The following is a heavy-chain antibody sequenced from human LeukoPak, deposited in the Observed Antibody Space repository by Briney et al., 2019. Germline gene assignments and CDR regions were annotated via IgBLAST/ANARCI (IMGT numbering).Heavy chain of an antibody. V-gene: IGHV4-59*08. J-gene: IGHJ4*02. CDR2: IYYSGST. CDR3: ARHDAGKWLPYFDY. Sequence: SETLSLTCTVSGGSVSNYYWSWIRQAPGKGLEWVGSIYYSGSTNYNPSLKSRVTISVDTSKNQFSLKLSSVTAADTAVYYCARHDAGKWLPYFDYWGRGTLVTVSS. CDR1: GGSVSNYY. D-gene: IGHD6-19*01.